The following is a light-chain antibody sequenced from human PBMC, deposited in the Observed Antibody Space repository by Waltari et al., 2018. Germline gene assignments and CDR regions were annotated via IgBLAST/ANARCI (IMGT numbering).Light chain of an antibody. CDR2: GAS. V-gene: IGKV3-20*01. CDR3: QQYVDSPWT. Sequence: EIVLTQSPGTLSLSPGERATLSCRASQHVTNNYLGWYQQKPGQAPRLLIYGASNRAIGIPDKFTGSGSGTDFTLTISRLEPEDFAVYYCQQYVDSPWTFGQGTNEEIK. J-gene: IGKJ1*01. CDR1: QHVTNNY.